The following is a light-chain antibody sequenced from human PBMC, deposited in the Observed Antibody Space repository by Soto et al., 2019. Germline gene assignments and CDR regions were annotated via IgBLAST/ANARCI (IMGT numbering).Light chain of an antibody. CDR3: EQYGSSPPSIT. J-gene: IGKJ5*01. V-gene: IGKV3-20*01. CDR1: HSVSSN. CDR2: GGS. Sequence: EIVMTQSPATLSVSPGERATLSCRASHSVSSNLAWYQQKPGQAPRLLIYGGSSRATGIPVRFTGSGSGTDLTLTISSLEPEDFAVYYCEQYGSSPPSITFGQGTRLEI.